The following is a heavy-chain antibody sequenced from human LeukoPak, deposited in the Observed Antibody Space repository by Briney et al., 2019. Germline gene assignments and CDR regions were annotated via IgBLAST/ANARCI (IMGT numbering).Heavy chain of an antibody. CDR3: ARLRGYSYGYGDY. V-gene: IGHV3-48*04. J-gene: IGHJ4*02. CDR1: GFTFSSYS. D-gene: IGHD5-18*01. Sequence: PGGSLRLSCAASGFTFSSYSMNWVRQAPGKGPEWVSYISSSGNTIDYADSVKGRFTISRDNAKDSLYLQMVSLRAADTAVYYCARLRGYSYGYGDYWGQGTLVTVSS. CDR2: ISSSGNTI.